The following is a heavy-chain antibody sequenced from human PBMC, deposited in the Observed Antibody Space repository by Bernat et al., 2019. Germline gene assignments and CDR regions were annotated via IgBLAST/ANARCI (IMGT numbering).Heavy chain of an antibody. CDR2: IWYDGSNK. CDR3: ARRGVTGTRPFDY. J-gene: IGHJ4*02. Sequence: QVQLVESGGGVVQPGRSLRLSCAASGFTFSSYGMHWVRQAPGKGLEWVAVIWYDGSNKYYADSVKGRFTISRDNSKNTLYLQMNSLRAEDRAVYYCARRGVTGTRPFDYWGQGTLVTVSS. V-gene: IGHV3-33*01. CDR1: GFTFSSYG. D-gene: IGHD1-20*01.